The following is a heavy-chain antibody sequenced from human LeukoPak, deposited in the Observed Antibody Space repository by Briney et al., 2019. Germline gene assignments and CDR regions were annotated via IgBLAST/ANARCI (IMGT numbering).Heavy chain of an antibody. Sequence: SETLSLTCTVSGGSMTNYFWSWIRQPPGKGLEWIGQINYSGTTKSNPSLKGRLNISRDTSKNQFSLRLSSVTAADTAMYYCARQGGYYGSGKYDRGLYCYHGMDVWGQGTTVIV. D-gene: IGHD3-10*01. CDR1: GGSMTNYF. CDR3: ARQGGYYGSGKYDRGLYCYHGMDV. V-gene: IGHV4-59*01. J-gene: IGHJ6*02. CDR2: INYSGTT.